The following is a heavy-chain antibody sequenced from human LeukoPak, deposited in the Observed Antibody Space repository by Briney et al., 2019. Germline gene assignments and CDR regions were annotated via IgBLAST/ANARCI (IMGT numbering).Heavy chain of an antibody. CDR1: GSSLSSGYY. CDR2: VYYSGTT. CDR3: AGHVSPGRWLLGMNYFDY. Sequence: SETLSLTCTVSGSSLSSGYYWGWIRQPPGEGLEWLGSVYYSGTTYYNPSLESRVTISVDTSNNQFSLKLTSVTAADTAVYYCAGHVSPGRWLLGMNYFDYWGQGALVTVSS. J-gene: IGHJ4*02. V-gene: IGHV4-38-2*02. D-gene: IGHD5-24*01.